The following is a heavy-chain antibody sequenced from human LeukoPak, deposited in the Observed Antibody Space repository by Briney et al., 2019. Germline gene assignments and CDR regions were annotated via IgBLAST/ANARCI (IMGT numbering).Heavy chain of an antibody. CDR1: GGSISSYY. V-gene: IGHV4-4*07. Sequence: SETLSLTCTVSGGSISSYYWSWIRQPAGKGLEWIGRIYTSGSTNYNPSLNSRVTISVDTSKNQFSLKLSSVAAADTAVYYCARIDWGGYHFDYWGQGTLVTVSS. J-gene: IGHJ4*02. CDR3: ARIDWGGYHFDY. D-gene: IGHD5-12*01. CDR2: IYTSGST.